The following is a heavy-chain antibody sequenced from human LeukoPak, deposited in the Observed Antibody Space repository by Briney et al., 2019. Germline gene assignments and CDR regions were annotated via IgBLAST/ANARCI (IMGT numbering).Heavy chain of an antibody. CDR3: AKDRASATYEYFQS. D-gene: IGHD3-10*01. Sequence: GGSLRLSCVASGFTFSNYAMSWVRQAPGKGLEWVSVISGSGDTTYSADSVKGRFTISRDNSKNTLYYQLDSLTAEDTAVYYCAKDRASATYEYFQSWGQGTQVTVSS. J-gene: IGHJ1*01. V-gene: IGHV3-23*01. CDR1: GFTFSNYA. CDR2: ISGSGDTT.